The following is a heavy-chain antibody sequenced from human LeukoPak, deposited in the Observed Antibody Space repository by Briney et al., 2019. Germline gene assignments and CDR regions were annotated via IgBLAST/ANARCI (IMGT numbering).Heavy chain of an antibody. V-gene: IGHV3-48*01. J-gene: IGHJ4*02. CDR3: VSLISIAARPGAFDY. Sequence: GGSLRLSCAASGFTFSSYSMNWVRQAPGKGLEWVSYISSSSSTIYYADSVKGRFTTSRDNVKNSLYLQMNSLRAEDTAVYYCVSLISIAARPGAFDYWGQGTLVTVSS. CDR2: ISSSSSTI. D-gene: IGHD6-6*01. CDR1: GFTFSSYS.